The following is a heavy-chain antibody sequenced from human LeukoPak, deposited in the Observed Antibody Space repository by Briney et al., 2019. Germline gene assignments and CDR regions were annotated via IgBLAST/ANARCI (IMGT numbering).Heavy chain of an antibody. V-gene: IGHV1-46*01. J-gene: IGHJ4*02. CDR1: GYSFTSHY. CDR3: AREMDSNGCFDD. Sequence: ASVKASCKASGYSFTSHYMHWVRQAPGQGLEWMGIINPGGGSSSYAQKFQGRVTMTRDMSTSTVYMELSSVRSDDTAVYYCAREMDSNGCFDDWGQGTLVTVSS. D-gene: IGHD6-19*01. CDR2: INPGGGSS.